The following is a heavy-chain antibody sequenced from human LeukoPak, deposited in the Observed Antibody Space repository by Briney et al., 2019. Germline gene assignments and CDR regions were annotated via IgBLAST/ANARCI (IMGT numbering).Heavy chain of an antibody. CDR2: ISSGSTYT. CDR1: GFTFSDYY. D-gene: IGHD6-19*01. Sequence: GGSLRLSCAASGFTFSDYYLSWIRQAPGKGLEWVSYISSGSTYTNYADSVKGRFTISRDNAKNSLFLQMNSLRAEDTAVYFCASLSSSSTNWFDAWGQGTLVTVSS. V-gene: IGHV3-11*06. J-gene: IGHJ5*02. CDR3: ASLSSSSTNWFDA.